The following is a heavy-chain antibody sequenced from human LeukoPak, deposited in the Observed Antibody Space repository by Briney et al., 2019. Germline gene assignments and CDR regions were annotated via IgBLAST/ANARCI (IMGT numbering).Heavy chain of an antibody. CDR2: INHSGST. Sequence: PSETLSLTCAVYGGSFNDYYWSWIRQPPGKGLEWIGEINHSGSTNYNPSLKGRVTISVDTSKNQFSLKLSSVTAADMAVYYCASRRRLYYYDSSGYYPIDYWGQGTLVTVSS. V-gene: IGHV4-34*01. CDR1: GGSFNDYY. D-gene: IGHD3-22*01. CDR3: ASRRRLYYYDSSGYYPIDY. J-gene: IGHJ4*02.